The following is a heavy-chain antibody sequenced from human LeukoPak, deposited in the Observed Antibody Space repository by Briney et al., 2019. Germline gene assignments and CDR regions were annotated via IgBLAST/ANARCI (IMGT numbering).Heavy chain of an antibody. CDR3: ARSLPYGTTRYGRSDF. Sequence: GGSLRLSCAASGFPFNAYWMTWVRQAPGKGLEWVANIRQDGDTKYYVDSVKGRFTISRDNAMNSLYLQMNSLRAEDTAIYYCARSLPYGTTRYGRSDFWGQGTLVTVSS. CDR2: IRQDGDTK. J-gene: IGHJ4*02. CDR1: GFPFNAYW. D-gene: IGHD6-13*01. V-gene: IGHV3-7*03.